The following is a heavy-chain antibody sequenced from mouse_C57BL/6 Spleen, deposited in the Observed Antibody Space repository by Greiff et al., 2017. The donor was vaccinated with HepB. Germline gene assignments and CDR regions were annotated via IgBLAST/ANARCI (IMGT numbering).Heavy chain of an antibody. V-gene: IGHV1-18*01. D-gene: IGHD1-1*01. J-gene: IGHJ3*01. CDR1: GYTFTDYN. CDR3: ASEGDYYGSSYFAY. CDR2: INPNNGGT. Sequence: EVQLQQSGPELVKPGASVKIPCKASGYTFTDYNMDWVKQSHGKSLEWIGDINPNNGGTIYNQKFKGKATLTVDKSSSTAYMELRSLTSEDTAVYYCASEGDYYGSSYFAYWGQGTLVTVSA.